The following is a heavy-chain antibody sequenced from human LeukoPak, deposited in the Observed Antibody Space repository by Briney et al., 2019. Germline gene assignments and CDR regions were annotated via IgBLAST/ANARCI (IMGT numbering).Heavy chain of an antibody. CDR1: GCTFSSYA. V-gene: IGHV3-23*01. D-gene: IGHD6-19*01. J-gene: IGHJ4*02. CDR2: ISRSGDNT. Sequence: GGSLRLSCVASGCTFSSYAMSWVRQAPGKGLEWVSAISRSGDNTYYTDSVKGRFTFSRDNSKNTLYLQMNSLRAEDTAVYYCAKDQSYSGWYDYFDYWGQGTLVTVSS. CDR3: AKDQSYSGWYDYFDY.